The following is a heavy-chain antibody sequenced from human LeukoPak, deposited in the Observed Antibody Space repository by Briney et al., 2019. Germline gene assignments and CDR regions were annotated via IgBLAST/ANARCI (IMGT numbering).Heavy chain of an antibody. J-gene: IGHJ4*02. Sequence: PSETLSLTCAVYGGSFSGYYWSWIRQPPGKGLEWIGEINHSGSTNYNPSLKSRVTTSVDTSKNQFSLKLSSVTAADTAVYYCARGVTMIVVVITNYFDYWGQGTLVTVSS. D-gene: IGHD3-22*01. CDR2: INHSGST. CDR3: ARGVTMIVVVITNYFDY. V-gene: IGHV4-34*01. CDR1: GGSFSGYY.